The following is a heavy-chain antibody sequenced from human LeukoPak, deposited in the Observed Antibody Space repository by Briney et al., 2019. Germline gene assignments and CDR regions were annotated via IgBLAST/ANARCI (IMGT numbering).Heavy chain of an antibody. V-gene: IGHV1-69*06. CDR3: ARAPRGGYCSSTSCHLFDY. Sequence: SVKVSCKASGDTFTSYAISWVRQAPGQGLEWMGGIIPIFGTANYAQKFQGRVTITADKSTSTAYMELSSLRSEDTAVYYCARAPRGGYCSSTSCHLFDYWGQGTLVTVSS. CDR1: GDTFTSYA. CDR2: IIPIFGTA. J-gene: IGHJ4*02. D-gene: IGHD2-2*01.